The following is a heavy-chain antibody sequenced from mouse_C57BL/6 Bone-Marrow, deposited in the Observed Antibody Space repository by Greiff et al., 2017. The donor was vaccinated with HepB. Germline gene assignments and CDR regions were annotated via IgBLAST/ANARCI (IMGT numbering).Heavy chain of an antibody. CDR2: INPSTGGT. D-gene: IGHD3-2*02. V-gene: IGHV1-42*01. CDR1: GYSFTGYY. Sequence: VQLQQSGPELVKPGASVKISCKASGYSFTGYYMNWVKQSPEKSLEWIGEINPSTGGTTYNQKFKAKATLTVDKSSSTAYMQLKSLTSEDSAVYYCAGTAQALYYFDYWGQGTTLTVSS. J-gene: IGHJ2*01. CDR3: AGTAQALYYFDY.